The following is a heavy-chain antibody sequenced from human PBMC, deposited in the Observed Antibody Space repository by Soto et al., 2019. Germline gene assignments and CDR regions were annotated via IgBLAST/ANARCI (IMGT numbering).Heavy chain of an antibody. Sequence: QVQLVQSGAQVRKPGSSVKVSCTASGGTFRNYAISWVRQAPGQGLEWMGGIIPIFGTSNHAPKVQRIVTITSEESTRTAYKPLRSLSTDDTTVYYCARGWGSDIGDYYYADWGQGTVVTVSA. CDR2: IIPIFGTS. J-gene: IGHJ4*02. V-gene: IGHV1-69*01. D-gene: IGHD3-22*01. CDR1: GGTFRNYA. CDR3: ARGWGSDIGDYYYAD.